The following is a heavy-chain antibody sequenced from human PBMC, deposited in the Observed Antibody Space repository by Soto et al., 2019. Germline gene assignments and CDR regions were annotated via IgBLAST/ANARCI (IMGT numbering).Heavy chain of an antibody. CDR3: ARSTSSTLNYYYGMDV. CDR2: MSYDGSSK. J-gene: IGHJ6*02. Sequence: HPGGSLRLSCAASGFIFSSFGMHWVRQAPGKGLEWVAVMSYDGSSKFYTDSVKGRFTIARDNSKNILYLQMNSLTIEDTAVFYCARSTSSTLNYYYGMDVWGQGTTVTV. V-gene: IGHV3-30*03. D-gene: IGHD6-6*01. CDR1: GFIFSSFG.